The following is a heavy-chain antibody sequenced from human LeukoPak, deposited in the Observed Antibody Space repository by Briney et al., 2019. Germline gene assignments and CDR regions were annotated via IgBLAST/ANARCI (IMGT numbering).Heavy chain of an antibody. Sequence: ASVKVSCKASGYTFTGYYMHWVRQAPGQGLEWMGWINPNSGGTNYAQKLQGRVTMTTDTSTSTAYMELRSLRSDDTAVYYCARDREDIVVVPAASYYMDVWGKGTTVTVSS. CDR1: GYTFTGYY. CDR3: ARDREDIVVVPAASYYMDV. D-gene: IGHD2-2*01. J-gene: IGHJ6*03. V-gene: IGHV1-2*02. CDR2: INPNSGGT.